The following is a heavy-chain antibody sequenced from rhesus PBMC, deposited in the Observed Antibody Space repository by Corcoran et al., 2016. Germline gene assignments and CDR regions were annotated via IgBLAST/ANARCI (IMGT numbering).Heavy chain of an antibody. J-gene: IGHJ5-2*02. CDR2: ISGNTETT. CDR1: GVSLYGNY. V-gene: IGHV4-147*01. CDR3: TRDAISLDV. Sequence: QVLLQESGPGLVKPSETLSLTCAVSGVSLYGNYWTWIRQSPGKGLVWIGYISGNTETTSNNPSLGGRVTISKDTSQNQYSLMLTSVTAADTAIYYCTRDAISLDVWGRGVLVTVSS.